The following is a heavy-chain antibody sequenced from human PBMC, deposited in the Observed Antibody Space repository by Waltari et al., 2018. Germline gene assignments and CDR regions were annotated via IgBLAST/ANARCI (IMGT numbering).Heavy chain of an antibody. Sequence: EVQLVESGGGLVQPGGSLRLSCVVSGFTFDDYGMSWVRQAPGKGLEWVSGINWNGGSTGYADSVKGRFTISRDNAKNSLYLQMNSLRAEDTALYYCASKRYGDYGQFDYWGQGTLVTVSS. J-gene: IGHJ4*02. V-gene: IGHV3-20*04. D-gene: IGHD4-17*01. CDR1: GFTFDDYG. CDR3: ASKRYGDYGQFDY. CDR2: INWNGGST.